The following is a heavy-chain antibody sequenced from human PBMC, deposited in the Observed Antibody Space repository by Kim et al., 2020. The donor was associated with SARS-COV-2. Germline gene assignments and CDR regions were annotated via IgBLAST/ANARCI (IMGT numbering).Heavy chain of an antibody. CDR3: ARVGVGSSSWYYFDY. V-gene: IGHV3-7*03. D-gene: IGHD6-13*01. J-gene: IGHJ4*02. Sequence: VDSVKGQFTISRDNAENSLFLQMDSLRADDTAVYYCARVGVGSSSWYYFDYWGQGMLVTVSS.